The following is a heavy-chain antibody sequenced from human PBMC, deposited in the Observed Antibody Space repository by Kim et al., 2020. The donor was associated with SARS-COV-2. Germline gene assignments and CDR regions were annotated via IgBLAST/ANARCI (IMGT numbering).Heavy chain of an antibody. CDR3: ARSQYSSSWIDY. J-gene: IGHJ4*02. Sequence: SETLSLTCTVSGGSISSGSYYWSWIRQPAGKGLEWIGRIYTSGSTNYNPSLKSRVTISVDTSKNQFSLKLSSVTAADTAVYYCARSQYSSSWIDYWGQGTLVTVSS. V-gene: IGHV4-61*02. D-gene: IGHD6-13*01. CDR1: GGSISSGSYY. CDR2: IYTSGST.